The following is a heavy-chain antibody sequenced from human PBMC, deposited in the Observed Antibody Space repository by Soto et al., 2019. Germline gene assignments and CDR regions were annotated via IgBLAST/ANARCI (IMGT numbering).Heavy chain of an antibody. Sequence: QLQLQESGSGLVKPSQTLSLTCAVSGGSISSGGYSWSWIRQPPGKGLEWIGYIYHSGSTYYNPSLKSRVTISVDRSKNQFSLKLSSVTAADTAVYYCARGGTDTVTTLGWFDPWGQGTLVTVSS. D-gene: IGHD4-17*01. CDR2: IYHSGST. CDR1: GGSISSGGYS. CDR3: ARGGTDTVTTLGWFDP. V-gene: IGHV4-30-2*01. J-gene: IGHJ5*02.